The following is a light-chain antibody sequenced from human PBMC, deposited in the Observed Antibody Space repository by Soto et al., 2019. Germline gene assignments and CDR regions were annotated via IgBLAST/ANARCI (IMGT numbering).Light chain of an antibody. Sequence: DIQITQSPATRPSSVLDRFTIICPASQSISNWLAWYQQKPGTAPKVLIYHASNLQSGVPSRFSGSGSGTEFTLTISSLQPDDFATYYCQQYNSYSFGQGTKVDI. J-gene: IGKJ1*01. CDR3: QQYNSYS. CDR2: HAS. CDR1: QSISNW. V-gene: IGKV1-5*02.